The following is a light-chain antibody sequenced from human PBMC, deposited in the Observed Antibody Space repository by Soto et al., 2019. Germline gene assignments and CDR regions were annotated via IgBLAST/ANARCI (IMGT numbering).Light chain of an antibody. V-gene: IGKV3-20*01. CDR2: GAS. Sequence: EIGLTQSPGTRSLSPGERATLSCRASQSVRSTYLAWYQQKPGQDPSLLIYGASSRATGIPERFSGSGSGTDFTLTISGLEPEDFAVYYCQQYCNSPRTFGGGTKVEIK. CDR3: QQYCNSPRT. J-gene: IGKJ4*01. CDR1: QSVRSTY.